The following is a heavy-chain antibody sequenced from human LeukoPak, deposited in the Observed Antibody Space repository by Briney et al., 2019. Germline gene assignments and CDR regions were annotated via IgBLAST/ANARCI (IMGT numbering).Heavy chain of an antibody. CDR2: INHSGST. CDR3: ARGPYGSGRLYYYYYMDV. CDR1: GGSISSYY. V-gene: IGHV4-34*01. D-gene: IGHD3-10*01. Sequence: PSETLSLTCTVSGGSISSYYWSWIRQPPGKGLEWIGEINHSGSTNYNPSLKSRVTISVDTSKNQFSLKLSSVTAAGTAVYYCARGPYGSGRLYYYYYMDVWGKGTTVTVSS. J-gene: IGHJ6*03.